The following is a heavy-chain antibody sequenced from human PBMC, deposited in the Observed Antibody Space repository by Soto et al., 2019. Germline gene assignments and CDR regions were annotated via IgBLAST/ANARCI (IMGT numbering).Heavy chain of an antibody. J-gene: IGHJ6*02. D-gene: IGHD2-2*01. Sequence: EVQLLESGGGLVQPGGSLRLSCAASGFTFSSYAMSWVRQAPGKGLEWVSAISGSGGSTYYADSVKGRFTISRDNSKNTLYLQMNSLRAEDTAVYYCAKDPEDIVVVPAAGGLDVWGQGTTVTVAS. CDR2: ISGSGGST. CDR1: GFTFSSYA. V-gene: IGHV3-23*01. CDR3: AKDPEDIVVVPAAGGLDV.